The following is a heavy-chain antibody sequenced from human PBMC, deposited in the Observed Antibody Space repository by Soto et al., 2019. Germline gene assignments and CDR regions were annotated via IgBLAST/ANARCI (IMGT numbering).Heavy chain of an antibody. CDR2: VSNDGSNK. V-gene: IGHV3-30*18. D-gene: IGHD1-1*01. Sequence: QVQLLESGGGVVQPGRSLRLSCEASGFTFSSYGMHWIGQAPGKGLECVAIVSNDGSNKYYADSVKGRFTISRDNSKSTLYLQMNSLRPEDTAVYYCAKDGLAGTCPLHHWGQGSLVTVSS. CDR1: GFTFSSYG. CDR3: AKDGLAGTCPLHH. J-gene: IGHJ1*01.